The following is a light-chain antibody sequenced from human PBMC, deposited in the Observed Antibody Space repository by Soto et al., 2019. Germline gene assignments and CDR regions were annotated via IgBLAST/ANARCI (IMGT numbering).Light chain of an antibody. CDR1: QSVSSSY. CDR2: GAS. CDR3: KQYGTSPRT. J-gene: IGKJ1*01. V-gene: IGKV3-20*01. Sequence: IVLTQSPGILSLSPGEGATLSCRASQSVSSSYLALAWYQQKPGQAPRLLIYGASSRATGIPDRFSGSGSGKDFTLTISRLEPEDFAAYYCKQYGTSPRTFGQGTKVDIX.